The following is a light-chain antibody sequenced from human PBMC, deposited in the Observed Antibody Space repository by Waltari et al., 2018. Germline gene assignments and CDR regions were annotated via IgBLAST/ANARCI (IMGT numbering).Light chain of an antibody. J-gene: IGKJ1*01. CDR1: QSVRTN. V-gene: IGKV3-15*01. Sequence: EIVMTQSPATLSVSPGERATLSCRASQSVRTNLAWYQQKPGQAPSLLIYGASPRATGIPARFSGSGSGTEFTLTISSLQSEDFAVYYCQQYNNWRTFGQGTKVEIK. CDR2: GAS. CDR3: QQYNNWRT.